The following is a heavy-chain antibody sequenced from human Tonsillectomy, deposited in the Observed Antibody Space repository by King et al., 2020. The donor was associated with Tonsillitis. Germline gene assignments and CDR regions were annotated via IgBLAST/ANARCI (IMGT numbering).Heavy chain of an antibody. D-gene: IGHD3-16*02. Sequence: VQLQESGPRLVKPSETLSLSCSVSRYSITSGYSWGWIRQPPGKALEWIATVYHSGNTYYNPSLNSRVSISVDTSKNQFSLNLTAVTVADTAIYYCAKSSYDFLWGSHRPETYYFDSWGQGTLVTGSA. CDR3: AKSSYDFLWGSHRPETYYFDS. J-gene: IGHJ4*02. CDR2: VYHSGNT. CDR1: RYSITSGYS. V-gene: IGHV4-38-2*01.